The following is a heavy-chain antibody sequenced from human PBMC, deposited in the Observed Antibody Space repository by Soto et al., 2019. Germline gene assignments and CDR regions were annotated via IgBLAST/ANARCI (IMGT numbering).Heavy chain of an antibody. J-gene: IGHJ4*02. CDR3: GIGGPDAFCGGGRCYFGS. CDR2: ISWNGNII. D-gene: IGHD2-15*01. CDR1: GFTFDDYA. V-gene: IGHV3-9*01. Sequence: EVQLVESGGGLVQPGRSLRLSCAASGFTFDDYAMYWVRRLPGKGLEWVSSISWNGNIIGYADSVKGRFTISRDNAENSLYPQLNTLRPEDTDLYYCGIGGPDAFCGGGRCYFGSWGQGALVTVSS.